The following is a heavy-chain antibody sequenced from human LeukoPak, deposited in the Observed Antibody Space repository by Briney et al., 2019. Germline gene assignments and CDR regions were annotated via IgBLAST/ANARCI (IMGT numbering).Heavy chain of an antibody. J-gene: IGHJ4*02. V-gene: IGHV1-69*13. CDR2: IIPIFGTA. D-gene: IGHD1-1*01. Sequence: SVKVSCKASGGTFSSYAISWVRQAPGQGLEWMGGIIPIFGTANYAQKFRGRVTITADESTSTAYMELSSLRSEDTAVYYCARHVSTTGTTGYYYFDYWGQGTLVTVSS. CDR3: ARHVSTTGTTGYYYFDY. CDR1: GGTFSSYA.